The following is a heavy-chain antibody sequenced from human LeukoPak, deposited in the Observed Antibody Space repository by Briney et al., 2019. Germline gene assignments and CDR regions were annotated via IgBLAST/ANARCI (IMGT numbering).Heavy chain of an antibody. Sequence: KPSETLSLTCTVSGGSISSYYWSWIRQPPGKGLEWIGYISYSGSTYYNPSLRSRVTISVDTSKNQFSLKLSSVTAADTAVYYCARYWSYLFDYWGQGTLVTVSS. CDR3: ARYWSYLFDY. J-gene: IGHJ4*02. CDR1: GGSISSYY. D-gene: IGHD1-26*01. CDR2: ISYSGST. V-gene: IGHV4-59*06.